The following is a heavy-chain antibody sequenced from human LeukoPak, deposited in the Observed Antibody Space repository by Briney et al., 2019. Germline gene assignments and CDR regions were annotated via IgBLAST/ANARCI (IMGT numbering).Heavy chain of an antibody. Sequence: SVKVSCKASGGTFSSYAISWVRQAPGQGLEWMGGIIPIFGTANYAQKFQGRVTITADESTSTAYMELSSLRSEDTAVYYCASRKSYGSGSFTTPNYYYYYMDVWGKGTTVTVSS. D-gene: IGHD3-10*01. CDR2: IIPIFGTA. V-gene: IGHV1-69*13. CDR3: ASRKSYGSGSFTTPNYYYYYMDV. J-gene: IGHJ6*03. CDR1: GGTFSSYA.